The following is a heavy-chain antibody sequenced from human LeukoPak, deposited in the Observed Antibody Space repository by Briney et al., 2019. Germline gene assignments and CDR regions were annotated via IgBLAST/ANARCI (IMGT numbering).Heavy chain of an antibody. V-gene: IGHV3-11*01. J-gene: IGHJ4*02. Sequence: GGSLRLSCAASGFTFSDYYMSWIRQAPGKGLEWVSYISSSGSTIYYADSVKGRFTISRDNAKNSLYLQMNSLRAEDTAVYYCARDPAIQIWLSAYYFDYWGQGTLVTVSS. CDR3: ARDPAIQIWLSAYYFDY. CDR2: ISSSGSTI. CDR1: GFTFSDYY. D-gene: IGHD5-18*01.